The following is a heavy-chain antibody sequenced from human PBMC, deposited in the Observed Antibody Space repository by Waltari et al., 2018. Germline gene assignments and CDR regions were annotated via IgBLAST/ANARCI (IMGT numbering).Heavy chain of an antibody. CDR2: FYHSGST. V-gene: IGHV4-38-2*01. Sequence: QVQLQESGPGLVKPSETLSLTCAASGDSISRGYYWGWIRQPPGKGLEWMGSFYHSGSTYYTPSLKSRVTISVDTSKNPFSLKLSSVTAADTAVYYCARRPAMVVTVEYFDLWGRGTLVTVSS. J-gene: IGHJ2*01. CDR3: ARRPAMVVTVEYFDL. D-gene: IGHD2-15*01. CDR1: GDSISRGYY.